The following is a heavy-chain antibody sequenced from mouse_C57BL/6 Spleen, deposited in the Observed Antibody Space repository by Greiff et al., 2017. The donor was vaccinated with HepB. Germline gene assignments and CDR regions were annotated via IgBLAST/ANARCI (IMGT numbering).Heavy chain of an antibody. CDR2: IDPEDGDT. CDR1: GFNIKDYY. CDR3: TTGRSYYDYDECY. Sequence: VQLQQSGAELVRPGASVKLSCTASGFNIKDYYMHWVKQRPEQGLEWIGRIDPEDGDTEYAPKFQGKATMTADTSSNTAYLQLSSLTSEDTAVYYCTTGRSYYDYDECYWGQGTTLTVSS. V-gene: IGHV14-1*01. J-gene: IGHJ2*01. D-gene: IGHD2-4*01.